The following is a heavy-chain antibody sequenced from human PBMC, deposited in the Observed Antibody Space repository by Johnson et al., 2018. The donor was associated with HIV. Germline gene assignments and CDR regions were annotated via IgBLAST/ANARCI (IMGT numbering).Heavy chain of an antibody. CDR1: RFIFSTSG. CDR3: ARPPGVVLPHGAFDI. V-gene: IGHV3-30*19. D-gene: IGHD2-2*01. CDR2: ISFDGSNK. J-gene: IGHJ3*02. Sequence: VQLMESGGDVVQPGRSLRLSCAASRFIFSTSGMHWVRQAPGKGLEWVAVISFDGSNKYYADSVKGRFTISRDNSRNTLYLQMNSLGNDDSAVYYCARPPGVVLPHGAFDIWGPGTMVTVSS.